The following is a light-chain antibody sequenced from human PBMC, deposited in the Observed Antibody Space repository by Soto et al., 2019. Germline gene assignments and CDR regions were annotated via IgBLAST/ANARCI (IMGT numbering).Light chain of an antibody. CDR2: DAS. CDR3: QQYHTYPWT. V-gene: IGKV1-5*01. Sequence: DIQMTQSPSTLSASVGGRVTITCRASQSISSYLAWYQQKPGKAPKVLIFDASSLESGVPSRFSGSGSGTEFTLSISGLQPDDFATYYCQQYHTYPWTFGQGTKVDIK. J-gene: IGKJ1*01. CDR1: QSISSY.